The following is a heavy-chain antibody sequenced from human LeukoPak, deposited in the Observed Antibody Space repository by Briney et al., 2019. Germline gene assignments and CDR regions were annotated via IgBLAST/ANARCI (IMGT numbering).Heavy chain of an antibody. J-gene: IGHJ6*02. CDR1: GLTFSGYW. CDR2: IKQDGNEK. D-gene: IGHD3-10*01. Sequence: PGGSLRLSCVASGLTFSGYWMNWVRQAPGKGLEWGANIKQDGNEKYYVDSVKGRFTISRDNAKNSLYLQMNSLRAEDTAVYYCASYYGSGSYYNRAYYYGMDVWGQGTTVTVSS. CDR3: ASYYGSGSYYNRAYYYGMDV. V-gene: IGHV3-7*02.